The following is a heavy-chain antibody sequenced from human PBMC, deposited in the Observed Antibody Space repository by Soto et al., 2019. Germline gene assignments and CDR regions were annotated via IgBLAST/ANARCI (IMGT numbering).Heavy chain of an antibody. Sequence: PVGSLRLSCAASGFTFSSYGMHWVRQAPGKGLEWVVVIWYDGSNKYYADSVKGRFTISRDNSKNTLYLQMNSLRAEDTAVYYCARDGLLWFGESVPYYYYGMDVWGQGTTVTVSS. CDR3: ARDGLLWFGESVPYYYYGMDV. D-gene: IGHD3-10*01. J-gene: IGHJ6*02. CDR2: IWYDGSNK. CDR1: GFTFSSYG. V-gene: IGHV3-33*01.